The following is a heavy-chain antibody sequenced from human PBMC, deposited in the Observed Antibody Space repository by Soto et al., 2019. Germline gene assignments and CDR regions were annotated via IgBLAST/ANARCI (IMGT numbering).Heavy chain of an antibody. CDR1: GFTFSSYG. V-gene: IGHV3-33*01. CDR2: IWYDGSNK. Sequence: GGSLRLSCAASGFTFSSYGMHWVRQAPGKGLEWVAVIWYDGSNKYYADSVKGRFTISRDNSKNTLYLQMNSLRAEDTAVYYCARESVVVVAATHAFDIWGQGTMVTVS. CDR3: ARESVVVVAATHAFDI. D-gene: IGHD2-15*01. J-gene: IGHJ3*02.